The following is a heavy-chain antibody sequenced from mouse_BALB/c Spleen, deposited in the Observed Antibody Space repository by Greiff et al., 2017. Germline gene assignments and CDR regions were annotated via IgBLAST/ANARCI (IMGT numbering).Heavy chain of an antibody. D-gene: IGHD2-2*01. CDR2: INPSNGRT. J-gene: IGHJ4*01. CDR3: ASLWLREDYAMDY. Sequence: QVQLQQPGAELVKPGASVKLSCKASGYTFTSYWMHWVKQRPGQGLEWIGEINPSNGRTNYNEKFKSKATLTVEKSSSTAYMQLSSLTSEDSAVYYCASLWLREDYAMDYWGQGTSVTVSS. CDR1: GYTFTSYW. V-gene: IGHV1S81*02.